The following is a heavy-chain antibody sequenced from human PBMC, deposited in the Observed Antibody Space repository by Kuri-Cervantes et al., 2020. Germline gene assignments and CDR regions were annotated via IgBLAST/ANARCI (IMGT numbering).Heavy chain of an antibody. CDR3: AAELADAFDI. CDR1: GFTFSSYA. V-gene: IGHV3-30-3*01. J-gene: IGHJ3*02. CDR2: ISYDGSNK. Sequence: GGSLRLSCAAPGFTFSSYAMHWVRQAPGKGLEWVAVISYDGSNKYYADSVKGRFTISRDNSKNTLYLQMNSLRAEDTAVYYCAAELADAFDIWGQGTMVTVSS. D-gene: IGHD1-1*01.